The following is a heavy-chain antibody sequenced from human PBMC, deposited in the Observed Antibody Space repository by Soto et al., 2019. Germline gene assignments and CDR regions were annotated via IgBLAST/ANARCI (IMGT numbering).Heavy chain of an antibody. CDR1: GGSISSYY. J-gene: IGHJ4*02. CDR3: ARHNNWRRVSHYFDY. CDR2: IYYSGST. V-gene: IGHV4-59*08. Sequence: PSETLSLTCTVSGGSISSYYWSWIRLPPGKGLEWIGYIYYSGSTNYNPSLKSRVTISVDTSKNQFSLKLSSVTAADTAVYYCARHNNWRRVSHYFDYWGQGTLVTVSS. D-gene: IGHD1-20*01.